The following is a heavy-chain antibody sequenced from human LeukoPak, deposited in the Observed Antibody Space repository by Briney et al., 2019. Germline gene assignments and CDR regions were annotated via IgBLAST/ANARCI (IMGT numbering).Heavy chain of an antibody. CDR2: IKQDGSEK. CDR1: GFTFSSYW. Sequence: GGSLRLSCAASGFTFSSYWMSWVRQAPGKGLEWVANIKQDGSEKYYVDSVKGRFTISRDNAKNSLYLQMNSLRAEDTAVYYCAGEGYYGSGVSDYWGQGTLVTVSS. J-gene: IGHJ4*02. D-gene: IGHD3-10*01. CDR3: AGEGYYGSGVSDY. V-gene: IGHV3-7*01.